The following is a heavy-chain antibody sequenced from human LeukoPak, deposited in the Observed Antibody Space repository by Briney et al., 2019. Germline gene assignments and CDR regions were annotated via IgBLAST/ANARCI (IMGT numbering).Heavy chain of an antibody. CDR2: ISSSGSFI. CDR1: GFTFSSYS. CDR3: ARDRGGGIFDY. J-gene: IGHJ4*02. V-gene: IGHV3-21*01. Sequence: GGSLRLSCAASGFTFSSYSMNWVRQAPGKGLEWVSSISSSGSFIYYADSVKGRLTTSRDNAKNSLYLQMNSLRAEDTAVYYCARDRGGGIFDYWGQGTLVTVSS. D-gene: IGHD2-15*01.